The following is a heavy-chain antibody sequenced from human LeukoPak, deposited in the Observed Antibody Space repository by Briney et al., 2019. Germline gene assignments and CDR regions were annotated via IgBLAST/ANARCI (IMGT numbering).Heavy chain of an antibody. V-gene: IGHV3-21*01. CDR1: GFTFSSYS. Sequence: GGSLRLSCAASGFTFSSYSMNWVRQAPGEGLEWVSSISSSSSYIYYADSVKGRFTISRDNAKNSLYLQMGSLRAEDMALYYCVRRAPGFSSGWLDYWGQGTLVTVSS. CDR2: ISSSSSYI. D-gene: IGHD6-19*01. J-gene: IGHJ4*02. CDR3: VRRAPGFSSGWLDY.